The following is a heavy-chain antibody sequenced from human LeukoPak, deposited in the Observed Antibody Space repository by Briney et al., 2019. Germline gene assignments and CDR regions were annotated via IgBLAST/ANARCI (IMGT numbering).Heavy chain of an antibody. CDR2: IYSSGSN. V-gene: IGHV4-59*08. CDR1: SGSISNYY. Sequence: PSETLSLTCTVSSGSISNYYWSWIRQPPGRGLEWIGYIYSSGSNNYNPSLKSRVTISVDTSKNQFSLKLSSVTAADTAVYYCARHGGGVTNDAFDIWGQGTMVTVSS. J-gene: IGHJ3*02. D-gene: IGHD3-16*01. CDR3: ARHGGGVTNDAFDI.